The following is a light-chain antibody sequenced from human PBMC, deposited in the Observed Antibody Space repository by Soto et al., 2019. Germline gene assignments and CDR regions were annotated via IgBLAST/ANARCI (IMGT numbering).Light chain of an antibody. J-gene: IGKJ4*01. V-gene: IGKV1-5*03. CDR3: QQVKTYPRT. Sequence: DIQMTQSPSTLSASVGDRVTITCRASQSISSWLAWYQQKPGKAPKLLIYKASSLESGVPSRFRGSGSGTEFTLTIDSLKPEDFATYYCQQVKTYPRTFGGGTKVDIK. CDR2: KAS. CDR1: QSISSW.